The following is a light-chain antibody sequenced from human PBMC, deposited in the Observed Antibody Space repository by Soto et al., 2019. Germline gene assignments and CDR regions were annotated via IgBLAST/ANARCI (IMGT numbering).Light chain of an antibody. V-gene: IGKV4-1*01. Sequence: FGWTQTLGSVAVSLGERATMSCKSSQTLLYPSSNKNYLAWYQQKPGQPPKLLIYWASTRESGVPARFSGGATETDCPRTPGSLQAQDVAVYYCPQYSNTLWTFRQGTKVDIK. CDR3: PQYSNTLWT. CDR2: WAS. CDR1: QTLLYPSSNKNY. J-gene: IGKJ1*01.